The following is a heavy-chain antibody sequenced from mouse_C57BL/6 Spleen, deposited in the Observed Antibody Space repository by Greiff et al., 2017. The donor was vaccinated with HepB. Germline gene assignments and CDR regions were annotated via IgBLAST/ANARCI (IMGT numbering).Heavy chain of an antibody. J-gene: IGHJ1*03. CDR3: ARSYYGSSHWYFDV. D-gene: IGHD1-1*01. CDR2: IYPGSGNT. CDR1: CYTFTHYY. V-gene: IGHV1-76*01. Sequence: VQLVESWAELVRPGASVKLSCKASCYTFTHYYIKWVKQRPGQGLEWIARIYPGSGNTYYNEKFKGKATLTAEKSSSTAYMQLSSLTSEDSAVYFCARSYYGSSHWYFDVWGTGTTVTVSS.